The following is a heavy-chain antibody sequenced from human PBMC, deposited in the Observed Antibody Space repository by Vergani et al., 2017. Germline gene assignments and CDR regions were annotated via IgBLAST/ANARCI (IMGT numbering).Heavy chain of an antibody. CDR2: IYYSGST. CDR1: GGSISSSSYY. Sequence: QLQLQESGPGLVKPSETLSLTCTVSGGSISSSSYYWGWIRQPPGKGLEWIGSIYYSGSTYYNPSLKSRVTISVDTSKNQFSLKLSSVTAADTAVYYCARASASLDAFDIWGQGTMVTVSS. J-gene: IGHJ3*02. D-gene: IGHD2-21*01. CDR3: ARASASLDAFDI. V-gene: IGHV4-39*01.